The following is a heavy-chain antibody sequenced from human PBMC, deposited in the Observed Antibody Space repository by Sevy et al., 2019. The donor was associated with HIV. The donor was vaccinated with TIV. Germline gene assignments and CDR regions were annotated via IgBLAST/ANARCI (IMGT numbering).Heavy chain of an antibody. Sequence: ASVKVSCKVSGYSVSDLSIHWVRQAPGKGLEWMGGYDPEDGETIYAQKFQGRVTMTVVTSTDTAYMVLSSLRSEDTAVYYCATSPDYYDSSRDAFDIWGQGTMVTVSS. J-gene: IGHJ3*02. CDR3: ATSPDYYDSSRDAFDI. D-gene: IGHD3-22*01. V-gene: IGHV1-24*01. CDR1: GYSVSDLS. CDR2: YDPEDGET.